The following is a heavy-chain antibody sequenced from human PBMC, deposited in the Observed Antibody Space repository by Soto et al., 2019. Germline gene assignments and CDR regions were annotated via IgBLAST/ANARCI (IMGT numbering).Heavy chain of an antibody. CDR1: GYTFTSYY. Sequence: GASVKVSCKASGYTFTSYYMHWVRQAPGQGLEWMGIINPSGGSTSYAQKFQGRVTMTRDTSTSTVYMELSSLRSEDTAVYYCARNWITMVRGVMRRYGMDVWGQGTTVTVSS. CDR3: ARNWITMVRGVMRRYGMDV. D-gene: IGHD3-10*01. J-gene: IGHJ6*02. V-gene: IGHV1-46*01. CDR2: INPSGGST.